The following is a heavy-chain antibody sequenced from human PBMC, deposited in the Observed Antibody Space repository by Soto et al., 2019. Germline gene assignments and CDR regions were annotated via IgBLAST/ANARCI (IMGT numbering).Heavy chain of an antibody. CDR3: ARLADCSNNICSYGMDV. CDR2: ISSISTYA. D-gene: IGHD4-4*01. V-gene: IGHV3-11*06. CDR1: GFTFSDYY. J-gene: IGHJ6*02. Sequence: QVQLVESGGGLVKPGGSLRLSCAASGFTFSDYYMSWVRQAPGKGLEWVSYISSISTYANYADSVKGRFTISRDNAKNSLDLQMNSLRDDDTALYYCARLADCSNNICSYGMDVWGRGTTVTVS.